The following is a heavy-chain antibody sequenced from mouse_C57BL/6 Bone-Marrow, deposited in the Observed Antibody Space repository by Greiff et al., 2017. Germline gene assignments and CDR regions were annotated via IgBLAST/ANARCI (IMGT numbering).Heavy chain of an antibody. D-gene: IGHD2-2*01. CDR1: GFTFSSYA. V-gene: IGHV5-4*03. CDR2: ISDGGSYT. CDR3: ARGWLPAWFAY. Sequence: EVMLVESGGGLVKPGGSLKLSCAASGFTFSSYAMSWVRQTPEKRLEWVATISDGGSYTYYPDNVKGRFTISRDNAKNNLYLQMSHLKSEDTAMYYCARGWLPAWFAYWGQGTLVTVSA. J-gene: IGHJ3*01.